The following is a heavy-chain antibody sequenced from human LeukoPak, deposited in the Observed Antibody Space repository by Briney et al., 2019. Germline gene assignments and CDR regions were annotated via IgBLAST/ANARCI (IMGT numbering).Heavy chain of an antibody. CDR2: IRSKAHSYAT. Sequence: GGSLRLSCAASGFTFSGSSMQWVRQAPGKGLEWVGRIRSKAHSYATAYAASVKGRFTISRDDSKNTAYLQMNSLKTEDTAVYYCTSRGWPWGQGTLVTVSS. CDR1: GFTFSGSS. V-gene: IGHV3-73*01. D-gene: IGHD6-19*01. J-gene: IGHJ4*02. CDR3: TSRGWP.